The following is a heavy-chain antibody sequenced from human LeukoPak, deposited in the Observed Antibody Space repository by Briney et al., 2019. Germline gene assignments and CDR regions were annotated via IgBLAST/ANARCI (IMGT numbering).Heavy chain of an antibody. CDR1: GGSISSGSYY. CDR3: ARDREVGATGYYFDY. Sequence: SETLSLTCTVSGGSISSGSYYWSWIRQPAGKGLEWIGRIYTSGSTTYNSSLKSRVTISLDTSKNHFSLRLSSVTAADTAVYYCARDREVGATGYYFDYWGQGTLVTVSS. J-gene: IGHJ4*02. V-gene: IGHV4-61*02. D-gene: IGHD1-26*01. CDR2: IYTSGST.